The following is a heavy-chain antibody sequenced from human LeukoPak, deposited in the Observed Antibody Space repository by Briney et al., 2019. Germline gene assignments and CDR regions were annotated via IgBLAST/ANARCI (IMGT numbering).Heavy chain of an antibody. J-gene: IGHJ4*02. D-gene: IGHD4-17*01. Sequence: SETLSLTCTVSGGSISSYFWSWVRQSPGKGLEWIGFMHHSGSANSNPSLKSRVTISMDTSKNQFSLKLSSVTAADTAVYYCARGYEGDYVFFDYWGQGTLVTVSS. V-gene: IGHV4-59*12. CDR1: GGSISSYF. CDR2: MHHSGSA. CDR3: ARGYEGDYVFFDY.